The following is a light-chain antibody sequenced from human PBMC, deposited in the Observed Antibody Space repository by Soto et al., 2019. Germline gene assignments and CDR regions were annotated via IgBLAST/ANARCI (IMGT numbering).Light chain of an antibody. CDR2: GAS. CDR1: QGISSN. V-gene: IGKV1-9*01. Sequence: QLTQSPSSLSASVGDRVTLTCRASQGISSNLAWYQQKPGRAPKLLIFGASTLQSGVPSRFSGSGSGTDFTFIISSLQPEDVATYYCQQYQTPALTFGGGTRVEIK. J-gene: IGKJ4*01. CDR3: QQYQTPALT.